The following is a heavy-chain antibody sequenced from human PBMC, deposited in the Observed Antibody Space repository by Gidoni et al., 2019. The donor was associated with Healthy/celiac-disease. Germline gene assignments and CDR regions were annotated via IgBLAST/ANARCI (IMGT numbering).Heavy chain of an antibody. Sequence: EVQLVESGGGLVQPGGSLRLSCAAYGFTFRSYEMNWVRQAPGKGLDWVSYISSSGSTIYYADSVKGRFTISRDNAKNSLYLQMNSLRAEDTAVYYCAREESIAVAGGYYYYMDVWGKGTTVTVS. J-gene: IGHJ6*03. D-gene: IGHD6-19*01. CDR2: ISSSGSTI. CDR1: GFTFRSYE. CDR3: AREESIAVAGGYYYYMDV. V-gene: IGHV3-48*03.